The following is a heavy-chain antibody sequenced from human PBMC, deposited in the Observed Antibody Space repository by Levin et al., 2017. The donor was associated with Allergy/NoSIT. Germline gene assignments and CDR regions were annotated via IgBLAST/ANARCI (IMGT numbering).Heavy chain of an antibody. CDR3: VKEGRTGWYYFDY. CDR1: GFTFSTYA. J-gene: IGHJ4*02. V-gene: IGHV3-64D*06. CDR2: VSSSGGNT. D-gene: IGHD6-19*01. Sequence: PGGSLRLSCSASGFTFSTYAMHWVRQAPGKGLEYVSSVSSSGGNTYYADSVKGRFTISRDNSKNTLYLQMSSLRAEDTAVYYCVKEGRTGWYYFDYWGQGTLVTVSS.